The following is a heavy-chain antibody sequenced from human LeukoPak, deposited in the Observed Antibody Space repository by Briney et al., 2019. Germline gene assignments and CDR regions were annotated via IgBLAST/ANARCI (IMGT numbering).Heavy chain of an antibody. J-gene: IGHJ3*01. V-gene: IGHV3-7*01. CDR3: ARDHNVADV. Sequence: GGSLRLSCEASGFTFSHSWMTWYRQAPGKGLEWVANLNQDGSVQAYGDSVRGRFIISRDNAKNSVYIQMSSLRVEDTAMYYCARDHNVADVWGQGTMVTVSS. CDR1: GFTFSHSW. D-gene: IGHD2-8*01. CDR2: LNQDGSVQ.